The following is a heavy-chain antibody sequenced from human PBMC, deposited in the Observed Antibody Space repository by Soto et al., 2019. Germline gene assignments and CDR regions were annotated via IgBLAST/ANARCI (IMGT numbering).Heavy chain of an antibody. CDR2: MNPNSGNT. V-gene: IGHV1-8*01. Sequence: ASVKVSCKASGYTFTSYDINWVRQATGQGLEWMGWMNPNSGNTGYAQKFQGRVTMTRNTSISTAYMELSSLRSEDTAVYYCARGKRRITMIVVSHYYFDYWGQGPLVTVSS. CDR3: ARGKRRITMIVVSHYYFDY. D-gene: IGHD3-22*01. CDR1: GYTFTSYD. J-gene: IGHJ4*02.